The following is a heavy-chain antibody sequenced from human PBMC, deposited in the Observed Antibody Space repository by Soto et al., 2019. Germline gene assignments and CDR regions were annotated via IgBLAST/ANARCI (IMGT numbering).Heavy chain of an antibody. D-gene: IGHD2-21*02. Sequence: GASVKVSCKASGYTFTSYGISWVRQAPGQGLEWMGWISAYNGNTNYAQKLQGRVTMTTDTSTSTAYMELRSLRSDDTAVYYCASGGTYCGGDCYSYDDAFDICGQGTIVTVS. CDR2: ISAYNGNT. V-gene: IGHV1-18*01. CDR1: GYTFTSYG. CDR3: ASGGTYCGGDCYSYDDAFDI. J-gene: IGHJ3*02.